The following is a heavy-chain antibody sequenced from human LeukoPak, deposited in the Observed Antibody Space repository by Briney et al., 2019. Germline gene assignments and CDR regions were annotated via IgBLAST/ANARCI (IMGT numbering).Heavy chain of an antibody. V-gene: IGHV4-59*01. CDR2: IYYSGST. J-gene: IGHJ4*02. Sequence: SETLSLACTVSGGSISSYYWSWIRQPPGKGLEWIGYIYYSGSTNYNPSLKSRVTISVDTSKNQFSLKLSSVTAADTAVYYCARGLTTLDYWGQGTLVTVSS. CDR3: ARGLTTLDY. D-gene: IGHD1-14*01. CDR1: GGSISSYY.